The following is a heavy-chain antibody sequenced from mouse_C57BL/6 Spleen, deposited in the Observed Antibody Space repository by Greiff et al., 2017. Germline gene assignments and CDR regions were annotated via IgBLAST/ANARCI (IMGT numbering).Heavy chain of an antibody. D-gene: IGHD2-5*01. CDR3: ARDHYSNHEGYYAMDY. J-gene: IGHJ4*01. V-gene: IGHV1-52*01. Sequence: QVQLKQPGAELVRPGSSVKLSCKASGYTFTSYWMHWVKQRPIQGLEWIGNIDPSDSETHYNQKFKDKATLTVDKSSSTAYMQLSSLTSEDSAVYYCARDHYSNHEGYYAMDYWGQGTSVTVSS. CDR2: IDPSDSET. CDR1: GYTFTSYW.